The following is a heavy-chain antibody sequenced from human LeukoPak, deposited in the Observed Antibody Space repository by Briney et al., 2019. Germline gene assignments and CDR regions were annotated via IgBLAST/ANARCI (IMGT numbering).Heavy chain of an antibody. Sequence: GGSLRLSCAASGFTFSSYIMNWVRQAPGKGLEWVSSITTSSSYIYYADSVKGRFTISRDNAKNSLYLQMNSLRVDDTAVYYFARVNYDILTGYYVYYYYYMDVWGKGTTVTISS. J-gene: IGHJ6*03. CDR1: GFTFSSYI. CDR2: ITTSSSYI. CDR3: ARVNYDILTGYYVYYYYYMDV. V-gene: IGHV3-21*01. D-gene: IGHD3-9*01.